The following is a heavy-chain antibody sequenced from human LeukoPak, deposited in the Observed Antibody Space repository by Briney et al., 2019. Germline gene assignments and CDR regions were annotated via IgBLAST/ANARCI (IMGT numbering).Heavy chain of an antibody. J-gene: IGHJ4*02. CDR2: ISAYNGNT. Sequence: EASVKVSCKASGYTFTSYGISWVRQAPGQGLEWMGWISAYNGNTNYAQKLQGRVTMTTDTSTSTAYMELRSLRSDDTAVYYCATSPGYHGDWWAAKVYWGQGTLVTVSS. CDR3: ATSPGYHGDWWAAKVY. V-gene: IGHV1-18*01. D-gene: IGHD4-17*01. CDR1: GYTFTSYG.